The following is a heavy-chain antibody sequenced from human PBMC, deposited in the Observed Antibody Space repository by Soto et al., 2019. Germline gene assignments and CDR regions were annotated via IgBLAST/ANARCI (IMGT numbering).Heavy chain of an antibody. D-gene: IGHD2-8*01. CDR1: GYTFTTCR. J-gene: IGHJ6*02. CDR2: IDTGNGET. V-gene: IGHV1-3*04. Sequence: ASVKVSCKASGYTFTTCRLHWVRQAPGQGLEWLGWIDTGNGETRYSGKLPGRVTISRDTSASTAYMELSGLRSEDTAVYYCVKDINGGSYFYGMDVWGQGTTVTVSS. CDR3: VKDINGGSYFYGMDV.